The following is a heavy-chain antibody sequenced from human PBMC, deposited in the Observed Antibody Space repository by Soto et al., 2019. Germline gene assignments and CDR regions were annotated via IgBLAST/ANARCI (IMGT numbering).Heavy chain of an antibody. D-gene: IGHD5-18*01. J-gene: IGHJ6*02. Sequence: SETLSLTCTVSGGSISSSSYYWGWIRQPPAKGLERIGSIYYSGSTYYNPSLKSRVTISVDTSKNQFSLKLSSVTAADTAVYYCACIFSGGYGYGFYYDGMDVWGQGTTITVS. CDR2: IYYSGST. V-gene: IGHV4-39*01. CDR1: GGSISSSSYY. CDR3: ACIFSGGYGYGFYYDGMDV.